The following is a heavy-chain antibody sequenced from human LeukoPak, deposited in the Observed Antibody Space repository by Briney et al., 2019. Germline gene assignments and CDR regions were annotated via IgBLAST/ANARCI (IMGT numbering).Heavy chain of an antibody. CDR2: IYNSGST. CDR1: GGSINSYY. CDR3: ARAGELLRGAFDI. V-gene: IGHV4-59*08. Sequence: SETLSLTCTVSGGSINSYYWSWIRQPPGKGLEWIGYIYNSGSTNYNPSLKSRVTISVDTSKNQFSLKLSSVTAADTAVYYCARAGELLRGAFDIWGQGTMVTVSS. J-gene: IGHJ3*02. D-gene: IGHD1-26*01.